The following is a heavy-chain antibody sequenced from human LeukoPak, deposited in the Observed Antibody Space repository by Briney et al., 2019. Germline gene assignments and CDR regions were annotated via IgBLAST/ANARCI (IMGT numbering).Heavy chain of an antibody. V-gene: IGHV6-1*01. CDR2: TYYKSKWYN. CDR3: ARVSSPWSPRDAFDI. Sequence: SQTLSLTCAIPGDSVSSNSATWNWIRQSPSRGLEWLGRTYYKSKWYNDYAVSVKSRITINSDTSMNQFSLQLNSVTPEDTAVYYCARVSSPWSPRDAFDIWGQGTMVTVSS. J-gene: IGHJ3*02. D-gene: IGHD1-26*01. CDR1: GDSVSSNSAT.